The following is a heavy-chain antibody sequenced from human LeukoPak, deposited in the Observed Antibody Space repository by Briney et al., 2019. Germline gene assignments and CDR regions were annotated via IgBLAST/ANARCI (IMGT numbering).Heavy chain of an antibody. V-gene: IGHV4-34*01. CDR2: INHSGST. CDR1: GGSFSGYY. Sequence: SETLSLTCAVYGGSFSGYYWSWIRQPPGKGLEWIGEINHSGSTNYNPSLKSRVTISVDTSKNQFSLKLSSVTAADTAVYYCARDPTAAADLNWFDPWGQGTLVTVSS. CDR3: ARDPTAAADLNWFDP. D-gene: IGHD6-13*01. J-gene: IGHJ5*02.